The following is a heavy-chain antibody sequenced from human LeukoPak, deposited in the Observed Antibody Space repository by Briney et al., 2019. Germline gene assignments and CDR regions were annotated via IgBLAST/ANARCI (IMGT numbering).Heavy chain of an antibody. J-gene: IGHJ5*02. D-gene: IGHD3-10*01. CDR3: ARGRYQGYYYGSGSPRFDP. CDR1: GGSFSGYY. V-gene: IGHV4-34*01. Sequence: SETLSLTCAVYGGSFSGYYWSWIRQPPGKGLEWTGEINHSGSTNYNPSLKSRVTISVDTSKNQFSLKLSSVTAADTAVYYCARGRYQGYYYGSGSPRFDPWGQGTLVTVSS. CDR2: INHSGST.